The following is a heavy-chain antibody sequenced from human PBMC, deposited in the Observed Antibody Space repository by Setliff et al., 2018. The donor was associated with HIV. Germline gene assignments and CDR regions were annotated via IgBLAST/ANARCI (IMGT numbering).Heavy chain of an antibody. V-gene: IGHV4-59*08. CDR2: IYHSGST. Sequence: PSETLSLTCSVSGGSMSSHYWTWVRQPPGKGLEWIGSIYHSGSTYDSPSLKSRVTISVDTSKNQFSLKLSSVTAADTAIYYCARTYSSNWYIDYWGQGTLVTVSS. D-gene: IGHD6-13*01. CDR1: GGSMSSHY. J-gene: IGHJ4*02. CDR3: ARTYSSNWYIDY.